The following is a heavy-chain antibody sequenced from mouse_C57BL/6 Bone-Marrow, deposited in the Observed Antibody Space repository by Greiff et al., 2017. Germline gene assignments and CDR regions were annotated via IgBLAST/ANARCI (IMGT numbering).Heavy chain of an antibody. V-gene: IGHV1-26*01. J-gene: IGHJ1*03. D-gene: IGHD1-1*01. CDR2: INPNNGGT. CDR1: GYTFTDYY. Sequence: VQLQQSGPELVKPGASVKISCKASGYTFTDYYMNWVKQSHGKSLEWIGDINPNNGGTSYNQKFKGKATLTVDKSSSTAYMELRSLTSEDSAVYYCARCIYYYGSSYVGYFDVWGTGTTVTVSS. CDR3: ARCIYYYGSSYVGYFDV.